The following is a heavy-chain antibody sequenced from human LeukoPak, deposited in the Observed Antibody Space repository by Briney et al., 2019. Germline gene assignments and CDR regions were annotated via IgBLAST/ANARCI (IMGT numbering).Heavy chain of an antibody. V-gene: IGHV4-39*07. Sequence: SETLSLTCSVSGASISTTIYYWGWIRQPPGKGLEWIGNIYYSGTTYSNPSLRSRLTMSVDTSKNQSSLKLSSVTAADTAVYYCARLGDRSPWYFDLWGRGTLVTVSS. CDR1: GASISTTIYY. J-gene: IGHJ2*01. CDR3: ARLGDRSPWYFDL. CDR2: IYYSGTT. D-gene: IGHD3-16*01.